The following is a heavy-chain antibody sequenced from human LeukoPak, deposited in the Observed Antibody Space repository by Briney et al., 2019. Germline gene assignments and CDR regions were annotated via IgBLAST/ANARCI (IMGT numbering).Heavy chain of an antibody. J-gene: IGHJ4*02. CDR1: GFTFSNYA. CDR2: TSGSGASK. V-gene: IGHV3-23*01. Sequence: GGSLRPSCAASGFTFSNYAMSWVRQAPGKGLEWVSLTSGSGASKYYADSVKGRFTVSRDTSKNTLYLQMNSLRAEDTAVYYCAKDPDRSSISCRAPFDYWGQGTLVTVSS. D-gene: IGHD2-2*01. CDR3: AKDPDRSSISCRAPFDY.